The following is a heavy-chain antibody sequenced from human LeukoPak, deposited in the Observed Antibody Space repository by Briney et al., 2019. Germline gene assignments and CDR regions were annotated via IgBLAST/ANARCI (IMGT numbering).Heavy chain of an antibody. D-gene: IGHD2-15*01. CDR1: GFTFSNVW. CDR3: ARLYQADFDY. J-gene: IGHJ4*02. CDR2: IDPSDSYT. Sequence: GGSLRLSCVVSGFTFSNVWISWVRQMPGKGLEWMGRIDPSDSYTNYSPSFQGHVTISADKSISTAYLQWSSLKASDTAMYYCARLYQADFDYWGQGTLVTVSS. V-gene: IGHV5-10-1*01.